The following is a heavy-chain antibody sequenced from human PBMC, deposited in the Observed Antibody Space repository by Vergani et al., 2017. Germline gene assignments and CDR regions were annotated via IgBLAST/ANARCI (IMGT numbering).Heavy chain of an antibody. CDR3: ARSGYCSSTSCYGWFDP. CDR2: IYHSGST. J-gene: IGHJ5*02. Sequence: QVQLQESGPGLVQPSETLSLTCAVSGYSISSGYYWGWIRQPPGKGLEWIGSIYHSGSTYYNPSLKSRVTISVDTSKNQFSLKLSSVTAADTAVYYCARSGYCSSTSCYGWFDPWGQGTLVTVSS. V-gene: IGHV4-38-2*01. D-gene: IGHD2-2*03. CDR1: GYSISSGYY.